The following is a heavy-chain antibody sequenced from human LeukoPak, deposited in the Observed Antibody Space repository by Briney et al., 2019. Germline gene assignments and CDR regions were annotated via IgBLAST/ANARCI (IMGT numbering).Heavy chain of an antibody. D-gene: IGHD6-6*01. CDR1: GGSISGYY. Sequence: SETLSLTCTVSGGSISGYYFNWIRQPPGKGLEWIGYIYYTGSTNYTPSLKSRVTISGDTSKNQFSLKVSSVTAADTAVYFCASLISSWDAFDIWGQGTMVTVSS. CDR3: ASLISSWDAFDI. V-gene: IGHV4-59*08. CDR2: IYYTGST. J-gene: IGHJ3*02.